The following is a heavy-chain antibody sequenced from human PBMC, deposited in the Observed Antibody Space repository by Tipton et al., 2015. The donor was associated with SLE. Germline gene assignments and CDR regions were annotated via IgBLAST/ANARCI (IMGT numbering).Heavy chain of an antibody. Sequence: TLSLTCAVSGGSFSGYYWSWIRQPPGKGLEWIGEINHRGSTNYNPSLKSRVTISVDTSKNQFSLKLSSVTAADTAVYYLARRPNAFLLGYWGLGTLVTVSS. CDR3: ARRPNAFLLGY. CDR2: INHRGST. V-gene: IGHV4-34*01. D-gene: IGHD3-16*01. J-gene: IGHJ4*02. CDR1: GGSFSGYY.